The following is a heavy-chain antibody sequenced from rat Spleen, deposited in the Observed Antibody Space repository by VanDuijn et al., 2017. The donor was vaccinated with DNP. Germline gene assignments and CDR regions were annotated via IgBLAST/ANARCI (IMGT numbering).Heavy chain of an antibody. CDR2: ITTSGDST. Sequence: EVQLVESGGGLVQPGRPMKLSCVASGFTFSNSEMAWVRQVPGKGLEWVASITTSGDSTSSPDSVKGRFTISRDNAKNTLYLQMNSLRSEDTATYYCARGGRSYFDYWGQGVMVTVSS. V-gene: IGHV5-25*01. CDR3: ARGGRSYFDY. D-gene: IGHD1-11*01. CDR1: GFTFSNSE. J-gene: IGHJ2*01.